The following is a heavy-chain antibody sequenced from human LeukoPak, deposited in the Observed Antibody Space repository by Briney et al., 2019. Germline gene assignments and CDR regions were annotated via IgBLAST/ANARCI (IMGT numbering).Heavy chain of an antibody. V-gene: IGHV1-2*06. CDR1: GYTFTGYY. D-gene: IGHD3-22*01. J-gene: IGHJ4*02. CDR3: ARGKYYYDRRFDY. CDR2: INPNSGGT. Sequence: ASVKVSCKASGYTFTGYYMHWVRQAPGQGLEWMGRINPNSGGTNYAQKFQGRVTMTRDTSISTAYMELSRLRSDDTAVYYCARGKYYYDRRFDYSGQGTLVTVSP.